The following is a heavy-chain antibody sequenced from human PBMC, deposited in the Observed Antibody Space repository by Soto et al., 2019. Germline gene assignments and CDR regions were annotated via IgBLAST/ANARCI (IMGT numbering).Heavy chain of an antibody. CDR2: ISSSDSII. D-gene: IGHD3-22*01. V-gene: IGHV3-11*01. Sequence: SLRLSGKASGFTFSDSSMSWIRQAPEKGLEWVSYISSSDSIIYYSDSVKGRFIISRDNAKNSLYLQMNSLRAEDTAVYDCARDLGYYDSSGYFDYWGQGKRVTVSS. J-gene: IGHJ4*02. CDR1: GFTFSDSS. CDR3: ARDLGYYDSSGYFDY.